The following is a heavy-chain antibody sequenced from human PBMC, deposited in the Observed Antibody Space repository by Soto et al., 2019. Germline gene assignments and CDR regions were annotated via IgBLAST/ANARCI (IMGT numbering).Heavy chain of an antibody. D-gene: IGHD2-8*01. CDR1: GFTFGVYS. V-gene: IGHV3-21*01. J-gene: IGHJ6*02. CDR2: ISGPSIYI. CDR3: ARGFRNGFNV. Sequence: EVQLVESGGGLVKPGGSLRLSCLASGFTFGVYSINWVRQAPGRGLEWVSYISGPSIYIYYADSVKGRFTISRDNAKSAVYLQMNSLRAEDTAVYYCARGFRNGFNVWGQGTTVSVSS.